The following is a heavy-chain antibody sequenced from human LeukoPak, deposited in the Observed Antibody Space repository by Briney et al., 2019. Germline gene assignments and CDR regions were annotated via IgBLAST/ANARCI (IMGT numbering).Heavy chain of an antibody. CDR1: GYTFTSYY. CDR2: INPSGGRT. Sequence: ASVKVSCKASGYTFTSYYMHWVRQAPGQGLECMGIINPSGGRTSYAQKFQGRVTMTRDTSTSTVYMELSSLRSEDTAVYYCARDGHYYDSSGYYPFDYWGQGTLVTVSS. J-gene: IGHJ4*02. V-gene: IGHV1-46*01. D-gene: IGHD3-22*01. CDR3: ARDGHYYDSSGYYPFDY.